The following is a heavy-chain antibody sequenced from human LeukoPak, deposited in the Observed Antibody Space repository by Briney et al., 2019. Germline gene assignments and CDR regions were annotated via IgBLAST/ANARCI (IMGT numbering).Heavy chain of an antibody. J-gene: IGHJ6*04. CDR3: AITIFGVDRN. Sequence: GGSLRLSCAASGFTFSSYGMHWVRQAPGKGLEWVAVIWYDGSNKYYADSVKGRFTISRDNAKNSLYLQMNSLRAEDTAVYYCAITIFGVDRNWGKGTTVTVSS. V-gene: IGHV3-33*01. CDR1: GFTFSSYG. CDR2: IWYDGSNK. D-gene: IGHD3-3*01.